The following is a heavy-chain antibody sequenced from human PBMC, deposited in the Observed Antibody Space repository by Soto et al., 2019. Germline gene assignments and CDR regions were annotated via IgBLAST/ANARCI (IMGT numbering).Heavy chain of an antibody. D-gene: IGHD6-19*01. V-gene: IGHV4-61*01. CDR3: ARDPKGGAVAGTFFTYGMDV. J-gene: IGHJ6*02. CDR2: MSHSGGT. Sequence: SETLSLTCAVYGGSVNSGNYYWSWIRQPPGKGLEWIGEMSHSGGTHFNPSLRSRVTISVDTSKNQFSLKLSSVTAADTAVYYCARDPKGGAVAGTFFTYGMDVWGQGTTVTVSS. CDR1: GGSVNSGNYY.